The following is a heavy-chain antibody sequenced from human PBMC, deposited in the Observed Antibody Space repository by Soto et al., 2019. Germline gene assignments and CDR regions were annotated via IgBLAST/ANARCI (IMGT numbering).Heavy chain of an antibody. Sequence: PSETLSLTCTVSGGSVNNGNYYWSWIRQPPGKELEWIGYVYYTGSTYSNPSLKSRLTLTIDTSKNQFSLNLTSVTAADTAVYYCARDLRVVRGRYGLLNCFDPWGQGALVTVSS. D-gene: IGHD3-10*01. V-gene: IGHV4-61*01. J-gene: IGHJ5*02. CDR2: VYYTGST. CDR1: GGSVNNGNYY. CDR3: ARDLRVVRGRYGLLNCFDP.